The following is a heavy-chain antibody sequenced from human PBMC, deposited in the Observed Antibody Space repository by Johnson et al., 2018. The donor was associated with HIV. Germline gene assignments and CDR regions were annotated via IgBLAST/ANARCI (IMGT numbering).Heavy chain of an antibody. D-gene: IGHD2-15*01. CDR1: GFSVSSNY. CDR2: IYSGGST. J-gene: IGHJ3*02. CDR3: ARDRAIGGWSIDI. Sequence: VQLVESGGGVVQPGRSLRLACAASGFSVSSNYMSWVRQAPGKGLEWVAVIYSGGSTYYADSVKGRFTISRHSSKNTLYLQMNSLRAEDTALYYFARDRAIGGWSIDIWGQGTMVTVSS. V-gene: IGHV3-53*04.